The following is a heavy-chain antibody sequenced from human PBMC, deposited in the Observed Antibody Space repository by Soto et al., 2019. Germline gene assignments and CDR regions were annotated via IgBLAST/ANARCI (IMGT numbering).Heavy chain of an antibody. D-gene: IGHD3-22*01. CDR2: INMDGTKT. CDR3: ARDYYYDSRSSSVNWFDP. Sequence: LRLSCVAFEFTFSKYWMHWVRQAPGKGLVWVSRINMDGTKTAYADSVKGRFTVSRDNANNTLYLQMNSLGVEDTAVYYCARDYYYDSRSSSVNWFDPWGQGTLVTVSS. CDR1: EFTFSKYW. V-gene: IGHV3-74*01. J-gene: IGHJ5*02.